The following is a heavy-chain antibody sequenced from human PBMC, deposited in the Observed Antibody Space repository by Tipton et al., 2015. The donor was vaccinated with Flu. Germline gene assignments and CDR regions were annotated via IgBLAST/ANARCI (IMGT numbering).Heavy chain of an antibody. V-gene: IGHV3-53*01. D-gene: IGHD5-24*01. CDR2: VSDTGSA. CDR1: GFIVSDSY. CDR3: ARGIPDRDRDY. Sequence: GSLRLSCVGSGFIVSDSYMNWVRQSPGGDLEWISVVSDTGSAYYADSVKGRFTISRDMSKNTLYLQMDNLRADDTAVYYCARGIPDRDRDYWGQGTLVTVSS. J-gene: IGHJ4*02.